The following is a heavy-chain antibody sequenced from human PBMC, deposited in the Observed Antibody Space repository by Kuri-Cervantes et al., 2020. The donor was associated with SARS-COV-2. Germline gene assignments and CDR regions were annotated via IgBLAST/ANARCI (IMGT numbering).Heavy chain of an antibody. CDR2: IRSKTNTYAT. D-gene: IGHD3-9*01. Sequence: ETLSLTCAASGFTFSGSDMHWVRQASGKGLEWVGRIRSKTNTYATAYGASVKGRFTVSRDDSKNTAYLQMNSLKTEDTAVYYCAKSRLTTYFGPAEYFQHWGQGTLVTVSS. V-gene: IGHV3-73*01. J-gene: IGHJ1*01. CDR1: GFTFSGSD. CDR3: AKSRLTTYFGPAEYFQH.